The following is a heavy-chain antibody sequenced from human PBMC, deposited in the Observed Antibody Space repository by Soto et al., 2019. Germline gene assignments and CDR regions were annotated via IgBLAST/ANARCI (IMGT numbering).Heavy chain of an antibody. J-gene: IGHJ4*02. CDR2: IWHDGRNK. Sequence: QVQVVESGGGVVQPGRSLRLSCAASGFTFSNFGMHWVGQAPGKGLEWVAVIWHDGRNKYYADSVKGRFTVSRDNSENTLYLQMDSLRGEDTAVYYCARDPGNDEDIDYWGQGTLVTVSS. D-gene: IGHD1-1*01. CDR1: GFTFSNFG. CDR3: ARDPGNDEDIDY. V-gene: IGHV3-33*01.